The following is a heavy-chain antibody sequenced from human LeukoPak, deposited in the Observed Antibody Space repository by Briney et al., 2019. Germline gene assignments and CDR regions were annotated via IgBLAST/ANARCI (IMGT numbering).Heavy chain of an antibody. CDR2: IIYDGSNK. CDR1: GFTFSSYT. CDR3: ARDVSGGTMDP. Sequence: TGGSLRLSCAASGFTFSSYTMHWVRQAPGKGLEWVALIIYDGSNKYYADSVKGRFTISRDNSKNTLYLQMNSLRPEDTAVYYCARDVSGGTMDPWGQGTLVAVSS. J-gene: IGHJ5*02. V-gene: IGHV3-30*04. D-gene: IGHD1-7*01.